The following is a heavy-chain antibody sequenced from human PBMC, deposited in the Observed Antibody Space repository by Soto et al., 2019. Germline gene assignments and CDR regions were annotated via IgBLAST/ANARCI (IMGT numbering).Heavy chain of an antibody. V-gene: IGHV5-10-1*01. CDR2: IHPSDSDI. CDR1: GYRFTSLW. D-gene: IGHD5-12*01. Sequence: PGESVKISCXGSGYRFTSLWIAWVRQMPGKGLEWMGRIHPSDSDIKYSPSFQGHVTISAAKSSNTAYLHWGSLKASDTAMYYCARHDGDSGYHLDYWGQGALVTVSS. CDR3: ARHDGDSGYHLDY. J-gene: IGHJ4*02.